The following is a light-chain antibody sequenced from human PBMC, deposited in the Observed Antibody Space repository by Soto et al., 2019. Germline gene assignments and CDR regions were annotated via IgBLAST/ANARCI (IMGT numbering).Light chain of an antibody. V-gene: IGKV3-15*01. J-gene: IGKJ1*01. CDR3: QQYNNWPPAT. CDR2: GAS. CDR1: QSVVSS. Sequence: EILLTQSPCTLSLSPGERATLSCRASQSVVSSYVAWYQQTPGQAPRLLIYGASTRATGIPARFSGSGSGTEFTLTISSLQSEDFAVYYCQQYNNWPPATFGQGTKVDIK.